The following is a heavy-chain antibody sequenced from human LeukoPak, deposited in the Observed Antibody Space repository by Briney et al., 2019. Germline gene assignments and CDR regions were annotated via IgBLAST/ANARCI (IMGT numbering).Heavy chain of an antibody. CDR3: ARDLNYGSGGYFYYMDV. J-gene: IGHJ6*03. CDR2: IYYSGST. V-gene: IGHV4-39*07. Sequence: PSETLSLTCTVSGGSISSSSYYWGWIRQPPGKGLEWIGSIYYSGSTYYNPSLKSRVTISVDTSKNQFSLKLSSVTAADTAVYYCARDLNYGSGGYFYYMDVWGKGTTVTISS. CDR1: GGSISSSSYY. D-gene: IGHD3-10*01.